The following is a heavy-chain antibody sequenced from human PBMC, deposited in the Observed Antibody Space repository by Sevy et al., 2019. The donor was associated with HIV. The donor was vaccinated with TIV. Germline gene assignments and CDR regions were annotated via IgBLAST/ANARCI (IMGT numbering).Heavy chain of an antibody. CDR2: ISSSSSYI. V-gene: IGHV3-21*01. D-gene: IGHD3-22*01. CDR1: GFTFSSYS. J-gene: IGHJ4*02. Sequence: GGSLRLSCAASGFTFSSYSMNWVRQAPGKGLEWVSSISSSSSYIYYADSVKGRFTISRDNGKNSLYLQMNSLSAEDTAVDYCKRVRHVGDNLETYYDSSGNYYLIGRTFDYWGQGTLVTVSS. CDR3: KRVRHVGDNLETYYDSSGNYYLIGRTFDY.